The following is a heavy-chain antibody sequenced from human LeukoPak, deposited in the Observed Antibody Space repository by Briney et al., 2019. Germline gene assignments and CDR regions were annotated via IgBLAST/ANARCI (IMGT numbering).Heavy chain of an antibody. Sequence: SETLSLTCTVSGGSISSSSYYWGWIRQPPGKGLEWIGSIYYSGTTHYNPSLESRVTISVDTSKNQFSLKLASVTAADTAVYYCAKGREGQWLVRTVDLGFWGQGTLVTVSS. CDR3: AKGREGQWLVRTVDLGF. CDR1: GGSISSSSYY. V-gene: IGHV4-39*07. CDR2: IYYSGTT. D-gene: IGHD6-19*01. J-gene: IGHJ4*02.